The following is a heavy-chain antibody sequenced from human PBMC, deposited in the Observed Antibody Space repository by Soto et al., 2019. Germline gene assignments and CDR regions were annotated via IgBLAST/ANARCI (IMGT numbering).Heavy chain of an antibody. D-gene: IGHD3-16*01. CDR1: GFTFSTYV. CDR2: IGGGGTTT. J-gene: IGHJ4*02. Sequence: GGSLRLSCAASGFTFSTYVMNWVRQAPGKGLEWVSAIGGGGTTTYYADSLKGRFTISRDNSKNTLYLQMNSLRAEDTAVYFCAKEKTDGGGFDYWGQGTLVTVSS. V-gene: IGHV3-23*01. CDR3: AKEKTDGGGFDY.